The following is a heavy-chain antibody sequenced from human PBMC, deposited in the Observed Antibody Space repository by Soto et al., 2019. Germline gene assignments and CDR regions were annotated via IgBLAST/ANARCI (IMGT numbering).Heavy chain of an antibody. D-gene: IGHD6-19*01. CDR1: GFTFSGYG. CDR3: AKGSEWLVTWDLDY. J-gene: IGHJ4*02. V-gene: IGHV3-30*18. Sequence: QVQLVESGGGVVQPGTSLRLSCAASGFTFSGYGVHWVRQAPGKGLEWVATISYDETATYYSDSVKGRFTISRDNSKNTLFLQMNSLRAEDTAMYECAKGSEWLVTWDLDYWGQGTLVTVSS. CDR2: ISYDETAT.